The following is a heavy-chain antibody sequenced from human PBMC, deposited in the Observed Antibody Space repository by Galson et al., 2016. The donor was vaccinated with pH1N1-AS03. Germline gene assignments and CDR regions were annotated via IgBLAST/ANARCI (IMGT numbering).Heavy chain of an antibody. CDR2: ISPIFGSA. CDR1: GGTLNNYA. D-gene: IGHD3-10*01. J-gene: IGHJ4*02. Sequence: SVKVSSKASGGTLNNYAVNWVRQAPGQGLEWKGGISPIFGSANHAQKFQGRVTITADIFTNTAYMELSGLSSEDTAVYYCARGLTYHFGSGSVFWGQGTLVTVSS. CDR3: ARGLTYHFGSGSVF. V-gene: IGHV1-69*06.